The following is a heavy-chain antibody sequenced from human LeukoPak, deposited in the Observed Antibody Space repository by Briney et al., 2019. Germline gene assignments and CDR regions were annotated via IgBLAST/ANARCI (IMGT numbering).Heavy chain of an antibody. V-gene: IGHV1-46*01. CDR3: AREIPPGVAVAVGGG. J-gene: IGHJ4*02. CDR2: INPSGGST. D-gene: IGHD6-19*01. CDR1: GYTFTSYY. Sequence: ASVKVSCKASGYTFTSYYMRWVRQAPGQGLEWMGIINPSGGSTSYAQKFQGRVTMTRDTSTSTVYMELSSLRSEDTAVYYCAREIPPGVAVAVGGGWGQGTLVTVSS.